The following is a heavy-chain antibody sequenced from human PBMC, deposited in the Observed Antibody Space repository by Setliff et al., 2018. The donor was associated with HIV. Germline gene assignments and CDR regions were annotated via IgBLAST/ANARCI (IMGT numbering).Heavy chain of an antibody. Sequence: GASVKVSCKASGFNFRSYGIAWVRQAPGQGPEWVGWISGYNGDTKYAQKFQDRVIMTTDTVTTTAYMDLDKLKYDDTAVYYCASSYSGHDWEIDYWGQGTLVTVSS. CDR1: GFNFRSYG. CDR3: ASSYSGHDWEIDY. D-gene: IGHD5-12*01. J-gene: IGHJ4*02. CDR2: ISGYNGDT. V-gene: IGHV1-18*01.